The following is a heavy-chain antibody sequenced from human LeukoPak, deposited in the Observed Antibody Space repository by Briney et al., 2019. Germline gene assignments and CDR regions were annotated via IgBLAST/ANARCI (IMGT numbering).Heavy chain of an antibody. CDR3: ARYPTPWYYYDSSGYRDWYFDL. Sequence: PSEILSLTCTVSGGSIRSRSYYWGWIRQSPGKGLEWIGSIFHSGNSYYNPTLKSRVTISIDTSKNLFSLKLNSVTAADTAVYYCARYPTPWYYYDSSGYRDWYFDLWGRGTLVTVSS. V-gene: IGHV4-39*07. J-gene: IGHJ2*01. CDR1: GGSIRSRSYY. D-gene: IGHD3-22*01. CDR2: IFHSGNS.